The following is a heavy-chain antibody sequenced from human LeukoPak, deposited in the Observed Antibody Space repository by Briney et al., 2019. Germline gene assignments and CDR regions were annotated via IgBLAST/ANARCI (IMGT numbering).Heavy chain of an antibody. V-gene: IGHV5-51*01. Sequence: KVGESLKISCKGSGYSFTSYWIGWVRQMPGKGLEWMGIIYPGDSDTRYSPSFQGQVTISADKSISTAYLQWSSLKASDTAMYYCARQSGVKRSGFGELLFRDFWFDPWGQGTLVTVSS. J-gene: IGHJ5*02. D-gene: IGHD3-10*01. CDR3: ARQSGVKRSGFGELLFRDFWFDP. CDR1: GYSFTSYW. CDR2: IYPGDSDT.